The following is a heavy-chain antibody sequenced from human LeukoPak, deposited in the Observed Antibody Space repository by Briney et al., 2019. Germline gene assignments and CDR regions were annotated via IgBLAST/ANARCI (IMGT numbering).Heavy chain of an antibody. CDR2: INPSGGST. CDR3: ARGVLRYFDWLLKLYYFDY. J-gene: IGHJ4*02. D-gene: IGHD3-9*01. CDR1: GYTFTSYY. V-gene: IGHV1-46*01. Sequence: ASVKVSCKASGYTFTSYYMHWVRQASGQGLEWMRIINPSGGSTSYAQKFQGRVTITADESTSTAYMELSSLRSEDTAVYYCARGVLRYFDWLLKLYYFDYWGQGALVTVSS.